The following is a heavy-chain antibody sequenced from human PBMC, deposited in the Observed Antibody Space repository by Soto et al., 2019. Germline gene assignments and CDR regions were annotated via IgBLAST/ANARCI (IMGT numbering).Heavy chain of an antibody. CDR3: ARGGSGLLYCVYFDF. CDR2: IGAYNGDT. J-gene: IGHJ4*02. V-gene: IGHV1-18*01. CDR1: GYTFRNYG. Sequence: ASVKVSCKASGYTFRNYGISWVRQAPGQGLEWVGWIGAYNGDTNSAQKFQGRVTMTTDTSTSTGYMELRSLRSDDTAVYYCARGGSGLLYCVYFDFWGQGTPVTVSS. D-gene: IGHD3-9*01.